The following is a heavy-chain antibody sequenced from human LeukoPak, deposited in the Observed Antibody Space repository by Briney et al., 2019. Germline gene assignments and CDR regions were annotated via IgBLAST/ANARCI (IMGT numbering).Heavy chain of an antibody. CDR3: ARDHSSGFPDY. D-gene: IGHD6-19*01. Sequence: GGSLRLSCAASGLTFITNSITWFRRPPGRGLEWVSSISSSSSYIYYADSVKGRFTISRDNAKNSLYLQVNSLRAEDTAVYYCARDHSSGFPDYWGQGTLVTVSS. CDR1: GLTFITNS. V-gene: IGHV3-21*04. J-gene: IGHJ4*02. CDR2: ISSSSSYI.